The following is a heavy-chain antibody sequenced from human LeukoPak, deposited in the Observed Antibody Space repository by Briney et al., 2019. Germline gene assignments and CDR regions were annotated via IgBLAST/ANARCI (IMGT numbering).Heavy chain of an antibody. CDR1: GGSISSGSYY. Sequence: SQTLSLTCTVSGGSISSGSYYWSWIRQPAGKGLEWIGRIYTSGSTNYNPSLKSRVTISVDTSKNQFSRKLSSVTAADTAVYYCARDKSSGWYGEGVDYWGQGTLVTVSS. CDR3: ARDKSSGWYGEGVDY. CDR2: IYTSGST. V-gene: IGHV4-61*02. J-gene: IGHJ4*02. D-gene: IGHD6-19*01.